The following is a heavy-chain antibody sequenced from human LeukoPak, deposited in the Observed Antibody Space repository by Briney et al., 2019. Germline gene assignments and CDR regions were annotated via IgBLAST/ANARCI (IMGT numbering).Heavy chain of an antibody. V-gene: IGHV1-18*01. Sequence: ASVKVSCKASGYTFTSYGISWVRRAPGQGLEWMGWISAYNGNTNYAQKLQGRVTMTTDTSTSTAYVELRSLRSDDTAVYYCARDMDDFWSGYYVDYWGQGTLVTVSS. CDR2: ISAYNGNT. CDR1: GYTFTSYG. D-gene: IGHD3-3*01. J-gene: IGHJ4*02. CDR3: ARDMDDFWSGYYVDY.